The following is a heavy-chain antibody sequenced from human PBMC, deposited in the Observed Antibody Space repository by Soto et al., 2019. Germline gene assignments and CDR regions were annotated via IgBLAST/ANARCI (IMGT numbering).Heavy chain of an antibody. Sequence: WGSLRLSCEASGFIFSSYAITWVRQAPGKGLEWVSTISGTGVNTYHADSVKGRFTVSRDNSKNTVWLQMNSLRAADSSVYYCAKDSVHNLYRTSSLEDCFGPWGQGTLVTVSS. D-gene: IGHD6-6*01. CDR1: GFIFSSYA. CDR3: AKDSVHNLYRTSSLEDCFGP. J-gene: IGHJ5*02. V-gene: IGHV3-23*01. CDR2: ISGTGVNT.